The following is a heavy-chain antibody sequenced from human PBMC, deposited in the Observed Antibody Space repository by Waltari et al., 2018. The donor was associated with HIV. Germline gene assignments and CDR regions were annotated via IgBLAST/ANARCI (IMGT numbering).Heavy chain of an antibody. D-gene: IGHD5-18*01. V-gene: IGHV3-21*02. CDR2: ISGSSDYL. CDR3: ARRVSGYIYDFFDL. Sequence: EVQLVESGGGLVKPGGSLRLACAASGFTFSTYGMNWVRQAPGMCLVFVSSISGSSDYLYFGDSVKGRFTISRNNAKDSLYLQMNSLRAEDTAIYYCARRVSGYIYDFFDLWGQGTLVTVSS. CDR1: GFTFSTYG. J-gene: IGHJ4*02.